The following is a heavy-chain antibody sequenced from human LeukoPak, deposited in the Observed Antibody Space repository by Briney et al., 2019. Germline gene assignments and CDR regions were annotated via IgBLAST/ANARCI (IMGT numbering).Heavy chain of an antibody. CDR2: IKHSGST. V-gene: IGHV4-34*01. CDR3: ARVRRPYCSSTSCYGRGWFDP. CDR1: GGSFSGYY. D-gene: IGHD2-2*01. J-gene: IGHJ5*02. Sequence: SETLSLTCAVYGGSFSGYYWSWIRQPPGKGLEWIGEIKHSGSTNYNPSLKSRVTISVDTSKNHFSLKLSSVTAADTAVYYCARVRRPYCSSTSCYGRGWFDPWGQGTLVTVSS.